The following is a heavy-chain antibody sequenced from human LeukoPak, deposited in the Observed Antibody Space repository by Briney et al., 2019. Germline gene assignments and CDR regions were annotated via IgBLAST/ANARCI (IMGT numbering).Heavy chain of an antibody. CDR1: GFIFSSYG. J-gene: IGHJ5*02. Sequence: GGSLRLSCAASGFIFSSYGMNWVRQAPGKGLEWVSSISTSSSYIYYADSVKGRFTISRDNANNSLYLQMNSLSAEDTAVYYCARLFTSGWYNWFDPWGQGTLVTVSS. CDR3: ARLFTSGWYNWFDP. D-gene: IGHD6-19*01. CDR2: ISTSSSYI. V-gene: IGHV3-21*01.